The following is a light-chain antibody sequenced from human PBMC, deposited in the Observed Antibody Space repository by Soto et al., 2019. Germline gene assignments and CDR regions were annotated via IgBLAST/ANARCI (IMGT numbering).Light chain of an antibody. V-gene: IGKV1-5*03. CDR1: QTISSW. Sequence: DIQMTQSPSTLSGSVGDRVTITCRASQTISSWLAWYQQKPGKAPKLLIYKASTLKSGVPSRFSGSGSGTEFTLTISSLQPDDFDTYYCQPYNSYSEALGQGPKVDI. CDR2: KAS. J-gene: IGKJ1*01. CDR3: QPYNSYSEA.